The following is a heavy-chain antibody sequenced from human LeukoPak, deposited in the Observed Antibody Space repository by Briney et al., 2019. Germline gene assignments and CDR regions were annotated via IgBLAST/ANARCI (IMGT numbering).Heavy chain of an antibody. Sequence: SSETLSLTCAVSGGPFSGYFWSRIRQSSGKGLEWIGEIHNSGTTNYNPSLNSRVTISEDTSKNQFYLNLSSVTAADTAVYYCARRYYYNLGSFPFDFWSQGTLVTVSS. CDR3: ARRYYYNLGSFPFDF. J-gene: IGHJ4*02. V-gene: IGHV4-34*01. D-gene: IGHD3-10*01. CDR1: GGPFSGYF. CDR2: IHNSGTT.